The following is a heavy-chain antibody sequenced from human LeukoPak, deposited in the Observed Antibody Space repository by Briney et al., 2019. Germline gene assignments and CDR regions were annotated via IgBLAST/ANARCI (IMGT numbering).Heavy chain of an antibody. CDR3: ARKTDHQTGGDY. D-gene: IGHD7-27*01. J-gene: IGHJ4*02. V-gene: IGHV3-66*01. CDR1: GFSVSSNY. CDR2: IYSGGST. Sequence: PGGSLRLSCAASGFSVSSNYMSWVRQAPGKGLEWVSLIYSGGSTSYADSVKGRFTISRDSSKNTLYLQMNSLRAEYTAVYYCARKTDHQTGGDYWGQGTLVTVSS.